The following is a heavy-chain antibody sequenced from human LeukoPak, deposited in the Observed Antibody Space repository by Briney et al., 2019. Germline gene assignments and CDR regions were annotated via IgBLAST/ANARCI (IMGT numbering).Heavy chain of an antibody. J-gene: IGHJ4*02. CDR2: ISAYNGNT. CDR3: ARDAYDILTGYLLDY. V-gene: IGHV1-18*01. Sequence: ASVKVSCKASGYTFTSYGISWVRQAPGQGLEWMGWISAYNGNTNYAQKFQGRVTMTRDTSTSTVYMELSSLRSEDTAVYYCARDAYDILTGYLLDYWGQGTLVTVSS. D-gene: IGHD3-9*01. CDR1: GYTFTSYG.